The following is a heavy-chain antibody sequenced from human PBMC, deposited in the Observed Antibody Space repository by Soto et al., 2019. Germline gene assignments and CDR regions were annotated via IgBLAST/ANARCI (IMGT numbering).Heavy chain of an antibody. CDR2: ISPGSRYP. D-gene: IGHD2-15*01. Sequence: PGGSQRLSCAVSGFTFGDSYMSWIRQAPGKGLEWLSYISPGSRYPAYADSVKGRFTISRDNAKRSLYLQMMSLTAEDTAIYYCVRGGGGGLFDLWGQGTMVTVSS. CDR3: VRGGGGGLFDL. V-gene: IGHV3-11*06. CDR1: GFTFGDSY. J-gene: IGHJ5*02.